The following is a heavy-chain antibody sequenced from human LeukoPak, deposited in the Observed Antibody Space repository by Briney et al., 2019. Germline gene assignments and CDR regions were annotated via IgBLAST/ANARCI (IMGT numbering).Heavy chain of an antibody. CDR2: INDSGST. J-gene: IGHJ6*02. CDR3: ASLHVGVGVPLRWLDV. V-gene: IGHV4-34*01. Sequence: PSETLSLTCAVYGGSFSAYYWSWIRQPPGKGLEWIGEINDSGSTNYNPSLKSRVTMSVDTSKNQFSLKLSSVTAADTAVYYCASLHVGVGVPLRWLDVWGQGTTVTVSS. D-gene: IGHD4-23*01. CDR1: GGSFSAYY.